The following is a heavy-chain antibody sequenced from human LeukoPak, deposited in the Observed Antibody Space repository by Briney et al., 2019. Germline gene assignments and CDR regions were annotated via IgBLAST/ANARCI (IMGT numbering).Heavy chain of an antibody. D-gene: IGHD3-9*01. Sequence: GGSLRLSCAASGFTFDDYAMHWVRQAPGKGLEWVSGISWNSGSIGYADSVKGRFTISRDNAKNSLYLQMNSLRAEDTALYYCAKESHYDILTGYYIYWGQGTLVTVSS. CDR2: ISWNSGSI. V-gene: IGHV3-9*01. CDR1: GFTFDDYA. CDR3: AKESHYDILTGYYIY. J-gene: IGHJ4*02.